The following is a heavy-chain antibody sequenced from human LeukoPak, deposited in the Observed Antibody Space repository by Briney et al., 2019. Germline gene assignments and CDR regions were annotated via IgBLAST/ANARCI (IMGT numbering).Heavy chain of an antibody. CDR1: GDSISSSSYH. J-gene: IGHJ4*02. V-gene: IGHV4-39*01. D-gene: IGHD1-14*01. CDR3: ARGITLSGHFDY. Sequence: SETLSLTRTVSGDSISSSSYHWGWIRQPPGKGLEWIGSIYYYGSTYYNPSLKSRVTISVDASKNQFSLNLSSLTAADTAVYYCARGITLSGHFDYWGQEALVTVSS. CDR2: IYYYGST.